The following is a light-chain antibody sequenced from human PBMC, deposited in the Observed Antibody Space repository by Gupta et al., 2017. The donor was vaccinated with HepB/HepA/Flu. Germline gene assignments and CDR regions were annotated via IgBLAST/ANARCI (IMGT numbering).Light chain of an antibody. CDR3: QQRSNWPLLT. Sequence: EIVLTQSPATLSLSPGERATLSCRASQSVSSYLAWYQQKPGQAPRLLIYDASNRATGIPARFSGSGYGTDLTLTISSREPEDFAVYYCQQRSNWPLLTFGGGTKVEIK. J-gene: IGKJ4*01. CDR1: QSVSSY. CDR2: DAS. V-gene: IGKV3-11*01.